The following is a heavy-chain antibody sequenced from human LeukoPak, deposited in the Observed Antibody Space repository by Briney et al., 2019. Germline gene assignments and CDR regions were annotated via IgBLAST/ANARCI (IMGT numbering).Heavy chain of an antibody. CDR1: GGSISSGGYY. CDR3: ARCIVVVPAARNWFDP. V-gene: IGHV4-31*03. Sequence: SETLSLTCTVSGGSISSGGYYWSWIRQHPGKGLEWIGYIYYSGSTYYNPSLKSRVTISVDTSKNQSSLKLSSVTAADTAVYYCARCIVVVPAARNWFDPWGQGTLVTVSS. D-gene: IGHD2-2*01. CDR2: IYYSGST. J-gene: IGHJ5*02.